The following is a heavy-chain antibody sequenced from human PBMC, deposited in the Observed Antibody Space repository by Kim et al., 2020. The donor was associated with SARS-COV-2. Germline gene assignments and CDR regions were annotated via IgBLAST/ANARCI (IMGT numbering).Heavy chain of an antibody. V-gene: IGHV3-21*04. D-gene: IGHD6-13*01. J-gene: IGHJ4*02. CDR3: ARGIGDSSNWRDDY. Sequence: GGSLRLSCVGSGFTFNYYNMNWVRQTPGKRLEWVSSIGRNSNYKYYADSVEGRFTISRDDAENTLFLHMKSLTVEDTAIYFCARGIGDSSNWRDDYWGQG. CDR2: IGRNSNYK. CDR1: GFTFNYYN.